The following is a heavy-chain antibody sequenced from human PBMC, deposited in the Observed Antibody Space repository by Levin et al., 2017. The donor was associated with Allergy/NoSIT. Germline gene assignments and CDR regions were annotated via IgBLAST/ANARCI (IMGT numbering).Heavy chain of an antibody. Sequence: GGSLRLSCAASGFSFRSFGMHWVRQAPGKGLEWVAVISYDESDKFYADSVKGRFTISRDNTKNTLCLQMNSLRSEDAAVYYCAKDVVFGTSSWSLDFWGQGTLVTVSS. J-gene: IGHJ4*02. D-gene: IGHD6-13*01. V-gene: IGHV3-30*18. CDR3: AKDVVFGTSSWSLDF. CDR2: ISYDESDK. CDR1: GFSFRSFG.